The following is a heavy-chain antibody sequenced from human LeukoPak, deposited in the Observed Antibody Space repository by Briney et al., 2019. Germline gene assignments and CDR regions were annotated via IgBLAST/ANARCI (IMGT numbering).Heavy chain of an antibody. CDR1: GFSFANYG. Sequence: GGSLRLSCVGSGFSFANYGTNWVRQAPGRGLEWVSYISTSRTDYADSVKGRFTVSRDDAKNSLYLQMNSLRDKDTAVYYCARDFNAAVTTGYWGQGTLVTVSP. D-gene: IGHD4-17*01. CDR2: ISTSRT. J-gene: IGHJ4*02. CDR3: ARDFNAAVTTGY. V-gene: IGHV3-48*02.